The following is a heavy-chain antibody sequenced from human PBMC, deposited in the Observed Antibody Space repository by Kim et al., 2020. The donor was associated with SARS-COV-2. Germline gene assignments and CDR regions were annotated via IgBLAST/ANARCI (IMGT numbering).Heavy chain of an antibody. CDR3: ARVARAYGGGFDI. V-gene: IGHV7-4-1*02. D-gene: IGHD4-17*01. J-gene: IGHJ3*02. Sequence: ASVKVSCKASEDTFNNYPINWVRQAPGQGLEWVGWINSRTGNPTLAQGLAGRFVFSLETSVRTTYLQINDLRVDDTALYFCARVARAYGGGFDIWGQGTM. CDR1: EDTFNNYP. CDR2: INSRTGNP.